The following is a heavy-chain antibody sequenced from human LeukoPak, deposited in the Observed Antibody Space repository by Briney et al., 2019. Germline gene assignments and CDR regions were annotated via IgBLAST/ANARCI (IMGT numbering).Heavy chain of an antibody. CDR3: ARDQQLWLLGY. V-gene: IGHV3-23*01. D-gene: IGHD5-18*01. J-gene: IGHJ4*02. CDR1: EFTFSTYA. CDR2: ISDSGGST. Sequence: GGSLRLSCAASEFTFSTYAMNWVRQAAGKGLEWVSGISDSGGSTYYADSVKGRFTISRDNAKNSLYLQMNSLRAEDTAVYYCARDQQLWLLGYWGQGTLVTVSS.